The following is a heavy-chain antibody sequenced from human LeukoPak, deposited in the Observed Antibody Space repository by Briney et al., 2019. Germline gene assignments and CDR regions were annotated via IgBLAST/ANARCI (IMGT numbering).Heavy chain of an antibody. V-gene: IGHV3-21*01. CDR1: GFSFSSYN. D-gene: IGHD5-18*01. CDR2: ISSSSSYI. J-gene: IGHJ4*02. CDR3: ARAPGYRGFPDY. Sequence: PGGSLRLSCAASGFSFSSYNMNWVRQAPGKGLEWVSFISSSSSYIYYVDSVKGRFTISRDNAKNSLYLQMNSLRAEDTAVYYCARAPGYRGFPDYWGQGNLVTVSS.